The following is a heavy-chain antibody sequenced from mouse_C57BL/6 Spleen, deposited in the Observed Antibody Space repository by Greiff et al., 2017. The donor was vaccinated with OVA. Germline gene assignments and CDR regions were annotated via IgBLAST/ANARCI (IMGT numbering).Heavy chain of an antibody. Sequence: VQLQQSGAELARPGASVKLSCKASGYTFTSYGISWVKQRTGQGLEWIGEIYPRSGNTYYNEKFKGKATLTADKSSSTAYMELRSLTSEDSAVYFCARGASMITTTDAYWYFDVWGTGTTVTVSS. CDR3: ARGASMITTTDAYWYFDV. CDR2: IYPRSGNT. D-gene: IGHD2-4*01. J-gene: IGHJ1*03. CDR1: GYTFTSYG. V-gene: IGHV1-81*01.